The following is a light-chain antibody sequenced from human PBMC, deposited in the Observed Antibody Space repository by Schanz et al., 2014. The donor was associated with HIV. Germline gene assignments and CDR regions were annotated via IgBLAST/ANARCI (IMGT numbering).Light chain of an antibody. CDR2: KDS. CDR3: QSLDLSLSVVV. Sequence: QSVLKKTPSGSGNPGQRVKGDCERSREKTGSNGVSWYQQLPGAAPKLLMDKDSHRPSGVPDRFSGSKSGTSASLAISGLQADDEADYYCQSLDLSLSVVVFGGGTKLTVL. CDR1: REKTGSNG. J-gene: IGLJ2*01. V-gene: IGLV1-44*01.